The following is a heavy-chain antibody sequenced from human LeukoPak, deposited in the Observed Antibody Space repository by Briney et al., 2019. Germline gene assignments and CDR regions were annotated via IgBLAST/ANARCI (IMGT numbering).Heavy chain of an antibody. Sequence: GGSLRLSCAASGFTFDDYGMSWVRQAPGKGLEWVSGINWNGGSTGYADSVEGRFTISRDNAKNSLYLQMNSLRAEDTALYYCARSTAADAEYYFDYWGQGTLVTVSS. CDR2: INWNGGST. D-gene: IGHD6-13*01. CDR3: ARSTAADAEYYFDY. CDR1: GFTFDDYG. J-gene: IGHJ4*02. V-gene: IGHV3-20*04.